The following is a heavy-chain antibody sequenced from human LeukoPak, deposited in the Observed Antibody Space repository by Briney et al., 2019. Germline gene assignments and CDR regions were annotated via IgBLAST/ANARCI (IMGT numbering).Heavy chain of an antibody. V-gene: IGHV4-59*12. Sequence: SETLSLTCTVSGGSISSYYWSWIRQPPGKGLEWIGYIYHSGSTYYNPSLKSRVTISVDRSKNQFSLKLSSVTAADTAVYYCARGVVVVPAAPPGIDYWGQGTLVTVSS. CDR1: GGSISSYY. J-gene: IGHJ4*02. CDR2: IYHSGST. D-gene: IGHD2-2*01. CDR3: ARGVVVVPAAPPGIDY.